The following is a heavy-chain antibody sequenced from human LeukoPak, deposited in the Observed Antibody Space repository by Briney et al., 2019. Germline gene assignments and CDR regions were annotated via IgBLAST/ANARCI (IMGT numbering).Heavy chain of an antibody. V-gene: IGHV3-23*01. CDR3: AKDTLIVVVPADWFDP. CDR1: GFTFSSYA. J-gene: IGHJ5*02. Sequence: PGGSLRLSCAASGFTFSSYAMSWVRQAPGKGLEWVSAISGGGGSTYYADSVKGRFTISRDNSKNTLYLQMNSLRAEDTAVYYCAKDTLIVVVPADWFDPWGQGTLVTVSS. D-gene: IGHD2-2*01. CDR2: ISGGGGST.